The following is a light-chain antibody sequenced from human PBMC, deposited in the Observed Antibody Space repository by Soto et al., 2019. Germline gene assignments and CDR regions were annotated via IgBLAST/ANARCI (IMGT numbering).Light chain of an antibody. CDR3: QLTSNVPST. J-gene: IGKJ5*01. CDR1: QSISSF. V-gene: IGKV1-39*01. Sequence: DVEVSQRKKSLSASVGDRVTITCRASQSISSFLNWYQHKPGKAPKVLIYDASSLQSGVPSRFSGSGSGTYFTLTISCLQPEDIATYYCQLTSNVPSTFGQGTRLEIK. CDR2: DAS.